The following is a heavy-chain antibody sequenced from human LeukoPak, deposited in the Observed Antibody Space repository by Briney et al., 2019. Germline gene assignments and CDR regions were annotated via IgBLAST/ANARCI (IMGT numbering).Heavy chain of an antibody. Sequence: GGSLRLSCAASRFTFSSYSINWVRQAPGKGLEWVSAISGSGGSTYYADSVKGRFTISRDNSKSTLYLQMNSLRVEDTAVYYCAKEVSSGYRALDCWGQGTLVTVSS. D-gene: IGHD3-22*01. CDR1: RFTFSSYS. CDR3: AKEVSSGYRALDC. CDR2: ISGSGGST. J-gene: IGHJ4*02. V-gene: IGHV3-23*01.